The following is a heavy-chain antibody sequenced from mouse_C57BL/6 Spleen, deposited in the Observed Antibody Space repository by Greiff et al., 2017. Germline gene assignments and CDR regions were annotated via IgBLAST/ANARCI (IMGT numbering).Heavy chain of an antibody. D-gene: IGHD1-1*01. CDR2: IHPSDSDT. CDR3: ATYYYGSSYEAY. CDR1: GYTFTSYW. J-gene: IGHJ3*01. Sequence: QVQLQQPGAELVKPGASVKVSCKASGYTFTSYWLHWVKQRPGQGLEWIGRIHPSDSDTNYNQQFTGKATLTVDKASSTAYMQLSSLTSEDAAVYYCATYYYGSSYEAYWGQGTLVTVSA. V-gene: IGHV1-74*01.